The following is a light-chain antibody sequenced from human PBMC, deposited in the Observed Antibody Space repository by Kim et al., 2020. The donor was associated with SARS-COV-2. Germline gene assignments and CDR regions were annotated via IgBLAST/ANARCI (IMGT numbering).Light chain of an antibody. CDR2: GKN. Sequence: SSELTQDPAVSVALGQTVRITCQGDSLRSYYATWYQQKPGQAPILVIYGKNNRPSGIPDRFSGSSSGNTASLTITGTQAGDEADYYCNSRDSNDNGVFVG. CDR3: NSRDSNDNGV. J-gene: IGLJ2*01. V-gene: IGLV3-19*01. CDR1: SLRSYY.